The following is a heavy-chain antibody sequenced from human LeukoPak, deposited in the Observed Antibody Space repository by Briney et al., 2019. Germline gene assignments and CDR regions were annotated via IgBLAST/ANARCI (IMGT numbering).Heavy chain of an antibody. J-gene: IGHJ5*02. Sequence: GGSLRLSCGASGFSFSSYGIHWVRQAPGKGLEWVAVISYDGSNKYYADSVKGRFTISRDNSKNTLYLQMNSLRAEDTAVYYCARGRTEYCGGDCYSTADNWFDPWSQGTLVTVSS. CDR1: GFSFSSYG. V-gene: IGHV3-30*19. CDR2: ISYDGSNK. D-gene: IGHD2-21*02. CDR3: ARGRTEYCGGDCYSTADNWFDP.